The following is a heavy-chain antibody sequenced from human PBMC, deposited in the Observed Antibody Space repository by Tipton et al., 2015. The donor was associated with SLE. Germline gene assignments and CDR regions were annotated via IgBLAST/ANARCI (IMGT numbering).Heavy chain of an antibody. V-gene: IGHV3-30*04. CDR3: AAELERQCFDY. CDR1: GFTFSIYA. D-gene: IGHD1-1*01. J-gene: IGHJ4*02. CDR2: ISYDGSNK. Sequence: SLRLSCAASGFTFSIYAMHWVRQPPGKGLEWVAVISYDGSNKYYADSVKGRFTISRDNSKNTLYLQMNSLRAEDTAVYYFAAELERQCFDYWGQGSLVTVSS.